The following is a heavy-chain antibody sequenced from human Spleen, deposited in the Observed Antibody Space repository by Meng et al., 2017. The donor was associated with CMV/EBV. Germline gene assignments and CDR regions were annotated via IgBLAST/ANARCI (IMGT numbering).Heavy chain of an antibody. Sequence: GESLKISCAASGFIFSHYHMNWVRQAPGKGLEWVSYISSSSSYIYYADSVKGRFTISRDNAKNSLYLQMKSLRAEDTAVYYCARKGRGAFDIWGQGTMVTVSS. J-gene: IGHJ3*02. CDR2: ISSSSSYI. CDR3: ARKGRGAFDI. CDR1: GFIFSHYH. V-gene: IGHV3-21*06.